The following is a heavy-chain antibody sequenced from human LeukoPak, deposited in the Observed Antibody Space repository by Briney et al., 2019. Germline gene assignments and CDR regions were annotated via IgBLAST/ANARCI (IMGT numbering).Heavy chain of an antibody. D-gene: IGHD2-2*01. CDR1: GFTFSSYW. V-gene: IGHV3-7*01. CDR2: IKQDGSEK. J-gene: IGHJ6*03. CDR3: ARLAPAAYYYYYYMDV. Sequence: GGSLRLSCAASGFTFSSYWMSWVRQAPGKGLEWVANIKQDGSEKHYVDSVKGRFTISRDNAKNSLYLQMNSLRAEDTAVYYCARLAPAAYYYYYYMDVWGKGTTVTVSS.